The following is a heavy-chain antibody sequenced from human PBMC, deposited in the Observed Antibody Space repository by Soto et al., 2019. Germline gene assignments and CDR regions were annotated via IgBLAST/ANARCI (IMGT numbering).Heavy chain of an antibody. J-gene: IGHJ6*02. CDR3: AKEITALDIVVVPDYYYYGMDV. CDR1: GFTFSSYG. CDR2: ISYDGSNK. D-gene: IGHD2-2*03. V-gene: IGHV3-30*18. Sequence: PGGSLRLSCAASGFTFSSYGMHWVRQAPGKGLEWVAVISYDGSNKYYADSVKGRFTISRDNSKNTLYLQMNSLRAEDTAVYYCAKEITALDIVVVPDYYYYGMDVWGQGTTVTVSS.